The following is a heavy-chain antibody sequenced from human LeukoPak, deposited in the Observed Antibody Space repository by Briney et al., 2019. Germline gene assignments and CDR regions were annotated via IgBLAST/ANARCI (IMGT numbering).Heavy chain of an antibody. CDR1: GYTFTSFG. V-gene: IGHV1-18*01. CDR3: AREFIVVVRAAAYGMDV. D-gene: IGHD2-2*01. J-gene: IGHJ6*02. CDR2: ISTYNGNT. Sequence: ASVKASCKASGYTFTSFGISWVRQAPGQGLEWMGWISTYNGNTNYAQKLQGRVTMTTDTSTSTAYMELRSLRSDDTAVYYCAREFIVVVRAAAYGMDVWGQGTTVTVSS.